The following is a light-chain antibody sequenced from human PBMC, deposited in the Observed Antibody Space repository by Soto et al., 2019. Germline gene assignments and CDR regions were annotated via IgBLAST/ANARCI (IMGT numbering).Light chain of an antibody. Sequence: DIVMTQTPLSSPVTLGQPASISCRSSQSLLHRDGNTYLSWLQQRPGQPPRLLIYKISNRLSGXPXRXXGSGAGTDFTLKIRRVEADDVGVYYCMQATQYPPYTFGQGTKLEIE. CDR1: QSLLHRDGNTY. CDR3: MQATQYPPYT. J-gene: IGKJ2*01. CDR2: KIS. V-gene: IGKV2-24*01.